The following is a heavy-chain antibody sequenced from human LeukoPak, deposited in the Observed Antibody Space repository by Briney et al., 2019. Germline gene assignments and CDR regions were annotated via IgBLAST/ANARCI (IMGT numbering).Heavy chain of an antibody. J-gene: IGHJ5*02. CDR1: GGTFSSYA. D-gene: IGHD1-1*01. V-gene: IGHV1-46*01. CDR3: ARDANGYNWFDP. Sequence: ASVKVSCKASGGTFSSYAISWVRQAPGQGLEWMGIINPSGGSTSYAQKFQGRVTMTRDTSTSTVYMELSSLRSEDTAVYYCARDANGYNWFDPWGQGTLVTVSS. CDR2: INPSGGST.